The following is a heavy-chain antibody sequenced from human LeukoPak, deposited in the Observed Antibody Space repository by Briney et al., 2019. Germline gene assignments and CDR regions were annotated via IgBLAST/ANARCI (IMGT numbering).Heavy chain of an antibody. CDR1: GYTFTGYY. V-gene: IGHV1-2*06. J-gene: IGHJ4*02. CDR3: ARERQDSSSSVDY. Sequence: ASVKVSCKASGYTFTGYYMHWVRQAPGQGLEWMGRINPNSGGTNYAQKFQGRVTMTRDTSISTAYMELSRLKYDDTAVYYCARERQDSSSSVDYWGQGTLVTVSS. CDR2: INPNSGGT. D-gene: IGHD6-6*01.